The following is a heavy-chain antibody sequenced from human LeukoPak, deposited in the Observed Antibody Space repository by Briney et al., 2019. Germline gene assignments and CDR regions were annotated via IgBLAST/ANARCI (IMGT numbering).Heavy chain of an antibody. J-gene: IGHJ4*02. CDR1: GGSFSGYY. D-gene: IGHD1-26*01. CDR3: ARRAPPRKVYYFDY. CDR2: INHSGST. Sequence: SETLSLTCAVYGGSFSGYYWSWIRQPPGKGLEWIGEINHSGSTNYNPSLKSRVTISVDTSKKQFSLKLSSVTAADTAVYYCARRAPPRKVYYFDYWGQGTLVTVSS. V-gene: IGHV4-34*01.